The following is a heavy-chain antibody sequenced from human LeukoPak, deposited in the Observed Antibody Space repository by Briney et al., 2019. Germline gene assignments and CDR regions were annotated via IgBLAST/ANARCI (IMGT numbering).Heavy chain of an antibody. V-gene: IGHV4-61*02. D-gene: IGHD3-9*01. J-gene: IGHJ6*03. CDR2: IYTGGSS. CDR1: GDFFTSGGYF. CDR3: ARGGDYGIFGYYFMDV. Sequence: SHTLSLTCTVSGDFFTSGGYFGRWIRQPAGEGLEWIERIYTGGSSSYNPSFKRRVTISADSSATQFSLRLSSVTAADAAVYYCARGGDYGIFGYYFMDVWGKGTTVTVSS.